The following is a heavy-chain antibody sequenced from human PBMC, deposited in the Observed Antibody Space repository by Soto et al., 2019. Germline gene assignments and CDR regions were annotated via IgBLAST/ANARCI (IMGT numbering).Heavy chain of an antibody. CDR1: GGTFSSYA. CDR3: ARHVPAAGYYYGMDV. D-gene: IGHD2-2*01. CDR2: IIPIFGTA. J-gene: IGHJ6*02. Sequence: QVQLVQSGAEVKKPGSSVKVSCKASGGTFSSYAISWVRQAPGQGLEWIGGIIPIFGTADYAQKCQGRVTITADESTSTAYMELSSLRSEDTAVYYCARHVPAAGYYYGMDVWGQGTTVTVSS. V-gene: IGHV1-69*12.